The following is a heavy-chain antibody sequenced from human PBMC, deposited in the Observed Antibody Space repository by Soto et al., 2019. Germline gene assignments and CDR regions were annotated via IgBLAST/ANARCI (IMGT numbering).Heavy chain of an antibody. V-gene: IGHV4-34*01. CDR1: GGSFSGYY. J-gene: IGHJ6*02. CDR2: INHSGST. CDR3: ARGRVVVVAATRSYYYYYGMDV. Sequence: TSETLSLTCAVYGGSFSGYYWSWIRQPPGKGLEWIGEINHSGSTNYNPSLKSRVTISVDTSKNQFSLKLSSVTAADTAVYYCARGRVVVVAATRSYYYYYGMDVWGQGTTVTVSS. D-gene: IGHD2-15*01.